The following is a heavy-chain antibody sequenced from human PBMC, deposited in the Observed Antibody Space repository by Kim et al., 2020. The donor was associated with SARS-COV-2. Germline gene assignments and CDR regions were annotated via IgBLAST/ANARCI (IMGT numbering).Heavy chain of an antibody. CDR2: ISYDGTDK. J-gene: IGHJ4*02. CDR1: RFTFGSYA. CDR3: ARAADLARGRFDY. Sequence: GGSLRLSCAASRFTFGSYAMHWVRQAPGKGLEWVAVISYDGTDKYYSDSVKGRFTISRDNSKNTLYLEMNSLRAEDTAVYYCARAADLARGRFDYWGQSTLVTVSS. D-gene: IGHD3-10*01. V-gene: IGHV3-30*04.